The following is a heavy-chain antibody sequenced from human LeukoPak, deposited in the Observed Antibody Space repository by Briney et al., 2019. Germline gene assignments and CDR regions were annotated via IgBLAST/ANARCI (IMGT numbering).Heavy chain of an antibody. Sequence: RPSETLSLTCAVYGGSFSGYYWSWIRQPPGKGLEWIGEINHSGSTNYNPSLKSRVTISVDTSKNQLSLKLSSVTAADTAVYYCARGSSDWYGGYNWFDPWGQGTLVTVSS. CDR2: INHSGST. D-gene: IGHD6-19*01. CDR3: ARGSSDWYGGYNWFDP. CDR1: GGSFSGYY. V-gene: IGHV4-34*01. J-gene: IGHJ5*02.